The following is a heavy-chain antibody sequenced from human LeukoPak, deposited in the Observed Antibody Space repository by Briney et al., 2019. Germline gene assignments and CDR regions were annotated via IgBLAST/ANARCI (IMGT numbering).Heavy chain of an antibody. J-gene: IGHJ6*02. D-gene: IGHD2-2*01. CDR2: INPNSGGT. CDR3: AREVVGYCSSTSCYYYGMDV. CDR1: GYTFTVYY. V-gene: IGHV1-2*06. Sequence: ASVTVSCTASGYTFTVYYMHWVRQAPGQGLEWMGRINPNSGGTNYAQKFQGRVTMTRDTSISTAYMELSRLRSDDTAVYYCAREVVGYCSSTSCYYYGMDVWGQGTTVTVSS.